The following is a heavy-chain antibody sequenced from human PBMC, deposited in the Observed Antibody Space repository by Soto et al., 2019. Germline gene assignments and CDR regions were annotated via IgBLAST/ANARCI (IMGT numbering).Heavy chain of an antibody. D-gene: IGHD3-10*01. CDR3: ARETIAGPAFDI. J-gene: IGHJ3*02. CDR2: IYYSGST. Sequence: SETLSLTCTVSGGSISSYYWSWIRQPPGKGLEWIGYIYYSGSTNYHPSLKSRVTISVDTSKNQFSLKLSSVTAADTAVYYCARETIAGPAFDIWGQGTMVTVSS. CDR1: GGSISSYY. V-gene: IGHV4-59*01.